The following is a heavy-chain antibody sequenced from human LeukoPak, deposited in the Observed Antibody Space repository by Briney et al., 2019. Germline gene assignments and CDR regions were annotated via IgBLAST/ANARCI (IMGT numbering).Heavy chain of an antibody. Sequence: PGGSLRLSCAASGFTFDDYTMHWVRQAPGKGLEWVSTISGGGGSTFYADSVKGRFTISRDNSKNTLYLQMNSLRAEDTAVYYCAKGRGWLQFFDYWGQGTLVTVSS. CDR3: AKGRGWLQFFDY. CDR1: GFTFDDYT. V-gene: IGHV3-23*01. CDR2: ISGGGGST. D-gene: IGHD5-24*01. J-gene: IGHJ4*02.